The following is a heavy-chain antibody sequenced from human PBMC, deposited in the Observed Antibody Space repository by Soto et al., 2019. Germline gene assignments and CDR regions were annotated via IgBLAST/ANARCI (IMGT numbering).Heavy chain of an antibody. V-gene: IGHV1-8*01. J-gene: IGHJ6*02. D-gene: IGHD1-1*01. CDR1: GYTFTSYD. Sequence: QVQLVQSGAEVKKPGASVKVSCKASGYTFTSYDINWVRQATGQGLEWMGWMNPNSGNTGYAQKFQGRVTMTRNTSISTAYMELSSLRSEDTAVYYCARGRWNHDYYYDGMDVWGQGTTVTVSS. CDR2: MNPNSGNT. CDR3: ARGRWNHDYYYDGMDV.